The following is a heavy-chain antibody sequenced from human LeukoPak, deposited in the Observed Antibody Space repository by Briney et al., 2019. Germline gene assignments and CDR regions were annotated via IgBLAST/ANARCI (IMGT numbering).Heavy chain of an antibody. Sequence: GGSLRLSCAASGFTFSSYAMSWVRQAPGKGLKWVSTINDNGAGTYYADSVKGRFTISRDNSKNTLYLQMNSLRAEDTAVYYCARGLTAMARWGQGTLVTVSS. V-gene: IGHV3-23*01. CDR2: INDNGAGT. D-gene: IGHD5-18*01. J-gene: IGHJ4*02. CDR3: ARGLTAMAR. CDR1: GFTFSSYA.